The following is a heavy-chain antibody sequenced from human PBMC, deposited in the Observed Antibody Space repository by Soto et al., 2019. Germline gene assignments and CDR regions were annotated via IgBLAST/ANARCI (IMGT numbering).Heavy chain of an antibody. CDR3: AKVRVSSSWYFPDDY. CDR1: GFTFSSYA. CDR2: ISGSGGST. V-gene: IGHV3-23*01. D-gene: IGHD6-13*01. Sequence: EVQLLESGGGLVQPGGSLRLSCAASGFTFSSYAMSWVRQAPGKGLEWVSAISGSGGSTYYADSVKGRFTISSDNSKNTLYLQMNSLRAEDTAVYYCAKVRVSSSWYFPDDYWGQGTLVTVSS. J-gene: IGHJ4*02.